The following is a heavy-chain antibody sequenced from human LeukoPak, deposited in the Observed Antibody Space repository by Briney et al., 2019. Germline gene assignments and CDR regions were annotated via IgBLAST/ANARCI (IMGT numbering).Heavy chain of an antibody. Sequence: SETLSLTCTVSGGSISSGGYYWSWIRQHPGKGLEWIGYIYYCGSTYYNPSLKSRVTISVDTSKNQFSLKLSSVTAADTAVYYCASLWFGEFVTFDYWGQGTLVTVSS. J-gene: IGHJ4*02. CDR2: IYYCGST. CDR3: ASLWFGEFVTFDY. CDR1: GGSISSGGYY. V-gene: IGHV4-31*03. D-gene: IGHD3-10*01.